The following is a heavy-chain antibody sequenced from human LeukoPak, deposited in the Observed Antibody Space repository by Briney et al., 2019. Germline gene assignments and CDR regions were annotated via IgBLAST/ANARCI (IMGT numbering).Heavy chain of an antibody. CDR2: IYTSGST. CDR1: GGSISSYY. D-gene: IGHD3-22*01. J-gene: IGHJ5*02. V-gene: IGHV4-4*07. CDR3: ASGEYYYDSSGYSA. Sequence: KTSETLSLTCTVSGGSISSYYWSWIRQPAGKGLEWIGRIYTSGSTNYNPSLKSRVTMSVDTSKNQFSLKLSSVTAADTAVYYCASGEYYYDSSGYSAWGQGTLVTVSS.